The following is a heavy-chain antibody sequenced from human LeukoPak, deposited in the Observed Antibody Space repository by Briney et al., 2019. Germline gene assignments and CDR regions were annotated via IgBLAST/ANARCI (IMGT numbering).Heavy chain of an antibody. CDR1: GFSLSTSGVG. D-gene: IGHD6-13*01. CDR3: AHSGSSSWYGY. J-gene: IGHJ4*02. Sequence: SGPTLVKPTQTLTLTCTFSGFSLSTSGVGVGWIRQPPGKALEWLALIDWDDDKRYSPFLKSRLTITKDTSKNQVFLTMTNMDPVDTGTYYCAHSGSSSWYGYWGQGTLVTVSS. V-gene: IGHV2-5*02. CDR2: IDWDDDK.